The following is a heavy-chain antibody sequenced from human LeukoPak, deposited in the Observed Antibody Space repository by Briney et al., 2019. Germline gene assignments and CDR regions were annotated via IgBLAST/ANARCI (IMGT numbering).Heavy chain of an antibody. V-gene: IGHV4-34*01. CDR3: ARSSSSGWYGGGFDY. CDR2: INHSGST. D-gene: IGHD6-19*01. Sequence: SETLSLTCAVYGGSFSGYYWSWIRQPPGKGLEWIGEINHSGSTNYNPSLKSRVTISVDTSKNQFSLKLSSVTAADTAVYYCARSSSSGWYGGGFDYWGQGTLVTVSS. J-gene: IGHJ4*02. CDR1: GGSFSGYY.